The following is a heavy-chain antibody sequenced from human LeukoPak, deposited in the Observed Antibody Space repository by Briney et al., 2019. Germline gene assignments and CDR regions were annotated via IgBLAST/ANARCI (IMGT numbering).Heavy chain of an antibody. CDR1: GFTFSSYA. CDR3: AKDSLRITMVRGVIGNWYFDL. D-gene: IGHD3-10*01. V-gene: IGHV3-23*01. CDR2: ISGSGGST. Sequence: GGSLRLSCAASGFTFSSYAVSWVRQAPGKGLEWVSAISGSGGSTYYVDSVKGRFTISRDNSKNTLYLQMNSLRAEDTAVYYCAKDSLRITMVRGVIGNWYFDLWGRGTLVTVSS. J-gene: IGHJ2*01.